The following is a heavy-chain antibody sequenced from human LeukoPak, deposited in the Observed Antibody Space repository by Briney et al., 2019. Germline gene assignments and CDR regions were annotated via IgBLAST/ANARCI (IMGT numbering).Heavy chain of an antibody. CDR2: ISYDGSNK. D-gene: IGHD6-19*01. J-gene: IGHJ1*01. Sequence: GSLRLSCAAPGFTFSSYAMHWVRQAPGKGLEWVAVISYDGSNKYYADSVKGRFTISRDNSKNTLYLQMNSLRAEDTAVYYCARDRDSSGLNWGQGTLVTVSS. CDR1: GFTFSSYA. V-gene: IGHV3-30*04. CDR3: ARDRDSSGLN.